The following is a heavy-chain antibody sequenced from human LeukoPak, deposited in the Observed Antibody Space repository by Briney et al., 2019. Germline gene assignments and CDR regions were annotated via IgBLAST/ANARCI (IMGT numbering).Heavy chain of an antibody. V-gene: IGHV1-2*02. D-gene: IGHD6-19*01. J-gene: IGHJ4*02. CDR3: ARDRRQQWLLSYFDY. CDR2: INPNSGGT. CDR1: GYTFTGYY. Sequence: ASVKVSCKASGYTFTGYYMHWVRQAPGQGLEWMGWINPNSGGTNYAQKFQGRVTITADESTSTAYMELSSLRSEDTAVYYCARDRRQQWLLSYFDYWGQGTLVTVSS.